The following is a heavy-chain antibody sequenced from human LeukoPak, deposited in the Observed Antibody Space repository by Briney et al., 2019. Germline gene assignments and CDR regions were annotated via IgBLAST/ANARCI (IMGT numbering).Heavy chain of an antibody. D-gene: IGHD3-9*01. V-gene: IGHV1-46*01. CDR1: GYTFTSYY. CDR2: INPSGGST. CDR3: ARRRYYDILTGEPREPAPPRQ. J-gene: IGHJ4*02. Sequence: ASVKVSCKASGYTFTSYYMHWVRQAPGQGLEWMGIINPSGGSTSYAQKFQGRVTMTKDTSTSTVYMELSSLRSEDTAVYYCARRRYYDILTGEPREPAPPRQWGQGTLVTVSS.